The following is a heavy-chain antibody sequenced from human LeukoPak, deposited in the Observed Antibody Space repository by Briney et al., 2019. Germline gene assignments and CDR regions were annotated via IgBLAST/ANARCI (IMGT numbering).Heavy chain of an antibody. V-gene: IGHV4-4*07. J-gene: IGHJ4*02. CDR3: ARVTPYSGSYYFDY. D-gene: IGHD1-26*01. CDR2: IHTSGST. Sequence: KPSETLSLTCTASGGSISSYYWSWIRQPAGKGLEWIGRIHTSGSTNYNPFLKSRVTMSVDTSKNQFSLKLSSVTAADTAVYYCARVTPYSGSYYFDYWGQGTLVTVSS. CDR1: GGSISSYY.